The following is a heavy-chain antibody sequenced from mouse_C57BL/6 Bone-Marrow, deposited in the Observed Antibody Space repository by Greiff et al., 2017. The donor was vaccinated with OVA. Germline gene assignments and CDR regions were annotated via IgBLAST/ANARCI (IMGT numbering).Heavy chain of an antibody. CDR3: TGAVATPFAY. J-gene: IGHJ3*01. CDR2: IRLKSDNYAK. D-gene: IGHD1-1*01. V-gene: IGHV6-3*01. Sequence: EVQRVESGGGLVQPGGSMKLSCVASGFTFSNYWMNWVRQSPEKGLEWVAQIRLKSDNYAKHYAVSVKGRFTISRDDYKSSVYLQMNNLRAEDTGIYYGTGAVATPFAYWGQGTLVTVSA. CDR1: GFTFSNYW.